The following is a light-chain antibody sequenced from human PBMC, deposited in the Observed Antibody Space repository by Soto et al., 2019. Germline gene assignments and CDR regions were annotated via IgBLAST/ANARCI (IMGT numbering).Light chain of an antibody. CDR2: DAS. CDR3: QQYETYLKT. J-gene: IGKJ5*01. CDR1: QGISSW. Sequence: DIQMTQSPSSVSASVGDRVTITCRASQGISSWLAWYQQKPGKAPKILIYDASSLESGVPSRFSGSGSGTEFTLTISRVQPEDFATYYCQQYETYLKTFGQGTRLEIK. V-gene: IGKV1-5*01.